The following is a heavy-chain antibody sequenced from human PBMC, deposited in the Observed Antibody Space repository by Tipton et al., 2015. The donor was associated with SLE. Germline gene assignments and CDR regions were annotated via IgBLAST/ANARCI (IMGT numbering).Heavy chain of an antibody. CDR1: GFTFSSYE. J-gene: IGHJ6*03. CDR2: ISSRGSTI. Sequence: GSLRLSCAASGFTFSSYEMNWVRQAPGKGLEWVSYISSRGSTIYYADSVKGRFTISRDNAKNSLYLQMNSLRAEDTAVYYCARDIPYYYYMDVWGKGTTVTVSS. CDR3: ARDIPYYYYMDV. D-gene: IGHD2-21*01. V-gene: IGHV3-48*03.